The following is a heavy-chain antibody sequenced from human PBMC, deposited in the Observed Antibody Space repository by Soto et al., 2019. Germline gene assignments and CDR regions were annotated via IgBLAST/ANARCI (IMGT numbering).Heavy chain of an antibody. CDR1: GFTFSSYA. CDR2: ISYDGSNK. V-gene: IGHV3-30-3*01. J-gene: IGHJ6*02. CDR3: ARDSIAAAGNYYYYGMDV. Sequence: ESGGGVVQPGRSLRLFCAASGFTFSSYAMHWVRQAPGKGLEWVAVISYDGSNKYYADSVKGRFTISRDNSKNTLYLQMNSLRAEDTAVYYCARDSIAAAGNYYYYGMDVWGQGTTVTVSS. D-gene: IGHD6-13*01.